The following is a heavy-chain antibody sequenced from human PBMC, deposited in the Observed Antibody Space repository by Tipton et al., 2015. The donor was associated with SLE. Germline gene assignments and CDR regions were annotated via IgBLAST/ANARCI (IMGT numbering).Heavy chain of an antibody. CDR1: GGSFNGYY. Sequence: TLSLTCAVYGGSFNGYYWSWIRQPPGKGLEWIGEINHSGSTNYNPSLKSRVTISVDTSKNQFSLKLSSVTAADTAVYYCARGEQWLVFAFDIWGQGTMVTVSS. CDR2: INHSGST. D-gene: IGHD6-19*01. V-gene: IGHV4-34*01. CDR3: ARGEQWLVFAFDI. J-gene: IGHJ3*02.